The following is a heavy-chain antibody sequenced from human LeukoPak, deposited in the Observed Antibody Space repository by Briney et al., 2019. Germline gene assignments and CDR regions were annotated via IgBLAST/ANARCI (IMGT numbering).Heavy chain of an antibody. V-gene: IGHV4-34*01. Sequence: SETLSLTCAVYGGSFSGYYWSWIRQPPGKGLEWIGEINHSGSTNYNPSLKSRVTISVDTSKNQFSLKLSSVTAADTAVYYCASGLAAMPARTDYWGQGTLVTVSS. CDR3: ASGLAAMPARTDY. CDR2: INHSGST. J-gene: IGHJ4*02. CDR1: GGSFSGYY. D-gene: IGHD2-2*01.